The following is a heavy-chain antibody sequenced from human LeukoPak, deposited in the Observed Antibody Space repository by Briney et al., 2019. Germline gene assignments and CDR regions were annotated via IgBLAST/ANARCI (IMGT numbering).Heavy chain of an antibody. D-gene: IGHD3-3*01. CDR2: IYTSGST. V-gene: IGHV4-61*02. J-gene: IGHJ6*03. CDR3: ARVRAVIIAGGYYYYMDV. CDR1: GGSISSGSYY. Sequence: PSQTLSLTCTVSGGSISSGSYYWRWIRQPAGKGLEWIGRIYTSGSTNYNPSLKSRVTISVDTSKNQFSLKLSSVTAADTAVYYCARVRAVIIAGGYYYYMDVWGKGTTVTVSS.